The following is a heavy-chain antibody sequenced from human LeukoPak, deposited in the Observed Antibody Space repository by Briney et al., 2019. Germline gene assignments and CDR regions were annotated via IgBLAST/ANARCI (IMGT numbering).Heavy chain of an antibody. CDR2: ISGSGGST. CDR3: EQQLVHGKEDSYMDV. CDR1: GFTFSSYA. V-gene: IGHV3-23*01. Sequence: GGSLRLSCAASGFTFSSYAMSWVRQAPGKGLEWVSAISGSGGSTYYADSVKGRFTISRDNSKNTLYLQMNSLRAEETAVYYCEQQLVHGKEDSYMDVWGKGTTVTVSS. J-gene: IGHJ6*03. D-gene: IGHD6-13*01.